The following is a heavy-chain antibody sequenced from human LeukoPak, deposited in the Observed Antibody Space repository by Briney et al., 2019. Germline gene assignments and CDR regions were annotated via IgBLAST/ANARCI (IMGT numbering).Heavy chain of an antibody. CDR1: GFTFSSYT. D-gene: IGHD5/OR15-5a*01. CDR3: ARDVFYAFDI. J-gene: IGHJ3*02. Sequence: GGSLRLSCVASGFTFSSYTVSWVRQPPGKGLEWVSYISSSGNTIYYADSVKGRFTISRDNAKNSLYLQIDSLRDEDTALYDCARDVFYAFDIWGLGTVVTVSS. CDR2: ISSSGNTI. V-gene: IGHV3-48*02.